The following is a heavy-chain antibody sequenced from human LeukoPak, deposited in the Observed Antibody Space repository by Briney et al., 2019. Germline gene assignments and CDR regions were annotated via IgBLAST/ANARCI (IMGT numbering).Heavy chain of an antibody. CDR3: ARVLAVAGTWGYFDY. CDR1: GFTFDDYG. J-gene: IGHJ4*02. D-gene: IGHD6-19*01. Sequence: SGGSLRLSCAASGFTFDDYGMNWVRQAPGKGLEWVSGINWDGGSRGNADSVKGRFTISRDNAKNALYLQMNSLRAEDTALYYCARVLAVAGTWGYFDYWGQGTLVTVSS. CDR2: INWDGGSR. V-gene: IGHV3-20*04.